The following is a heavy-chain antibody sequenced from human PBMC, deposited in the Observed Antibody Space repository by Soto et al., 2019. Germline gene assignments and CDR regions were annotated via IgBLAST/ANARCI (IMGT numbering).Heavy chain of an antibody. CDR2: IIPIFGTA. J-gene: IGHJ6*02. V-gene: IGHV1-69*06. Sequence: ASVKVSCKASGGTFSSYAISWVRQAPGQGLEWMGGIIPIFGTANYAQKFQGRVTITADKSTSTAYMELSSLRSEDTAVYYCARDMWNIVVVAAAIGRGYYYYGMVVWGQGTTVSVYS. CDR3: ARDMWNIVVVAAAIGRGYYYYGMVV. CDR1: GGTFSSYA. D-gene: IGHD2-2*02.